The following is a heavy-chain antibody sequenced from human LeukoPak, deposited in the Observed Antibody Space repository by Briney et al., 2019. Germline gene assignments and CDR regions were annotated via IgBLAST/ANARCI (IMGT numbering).Heavy chain of an antibody. J-gene: IGHJ4*02. V-gene: IGHV3-74*01. Sequence: GGSLRLSCAASGFTYSSYWMHWVRHAPGKGLVWVSHINNDGSSTSYADSVKGRFTISRDNAKNTLYLQMNSLRTEDTAVYYCACYGIAPPYWGQGTLVTVSS. CDR3: ACYGIAPPY. D-gene: IGHD2-15*01. CDR2: INNDGSST. CDR1: GFTYSSYW.